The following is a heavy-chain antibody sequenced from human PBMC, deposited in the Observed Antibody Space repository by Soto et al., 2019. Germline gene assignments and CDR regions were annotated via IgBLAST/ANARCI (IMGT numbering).Heavy chain of an antibody. D-gene: IGHD1-1*01. CDR3: ARDPLAPYY. J-gene: IGHJ4*02. CDR2: ISAYNGNT. V-gene: IGHV1-18*01. CDR1: GYTFSSYG. Sequence: ASVKVSCKASGYTFSSYGITWVRQAPGQGLEWMGWISAYNGNTNYAQKLQGRVTMTTDTSTSTAYMELRSLGSDDTAVYYCARDPLAPYYWGQGTLVSVSS.